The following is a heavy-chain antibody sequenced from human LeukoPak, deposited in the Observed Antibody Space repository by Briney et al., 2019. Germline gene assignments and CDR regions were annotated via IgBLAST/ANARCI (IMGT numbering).Heavy chain of an antibody. CDR1: GGTFSSYA. Sequence: GASVKVSCKASGGTFSSYAISWVRQAPGQGLEWMGIINPSGGSTSYTQKFQGRVTMTRDMSTSTVYMELSSLRSEDTAVYYCARGYYFDYWGQGTLVTVSS. CDR2: INPSGGST. CDR3: ARGYYFDY. J-gene: IGHJ4*02. V-gene: IGHV1-46*01.